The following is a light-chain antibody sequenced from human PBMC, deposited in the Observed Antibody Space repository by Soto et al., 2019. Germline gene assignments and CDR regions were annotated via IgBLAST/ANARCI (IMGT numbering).Light chain of an antibody. Sequence: QSVLTQPTSVSGAPGQRVTISCTGSSSNIGAGYDVHWYQQLPGTAPKLLIYSNNHRPSGVPDRFSGSKSGTSASLAITGLQAEDEADYYCQSYDSSLSSVVLGGGTKLTVL. CDR3: QSYDSSLSSVV. CDR2: SNN. J-gene: IGLJ2*01. CDR1: SSNIGAGYD. V-gene: IGLV1-40*01.